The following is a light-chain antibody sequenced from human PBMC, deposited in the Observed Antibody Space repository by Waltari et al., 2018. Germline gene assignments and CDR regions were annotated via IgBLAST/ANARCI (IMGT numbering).Light chain of an antibody. J-gene: IGKJ1*01. CDR2: GAS. Sequence: EIVMTQSPGTLSVSPGERATLSCRASQSVNTNLAWYQQKPGQAPTHLIHGASIRATGITARFSGSGSGTEFTLTISSLQSGDFGIYYCQQYNNWPWTFGQGTKVEIK. CDR3: QQYNNWPWT. CDR1: QSVNTN. V-gene: IGKV3-15*01.